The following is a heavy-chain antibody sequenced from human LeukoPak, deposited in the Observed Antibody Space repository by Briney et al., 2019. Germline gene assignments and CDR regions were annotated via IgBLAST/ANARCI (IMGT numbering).Heavy chain of an antibody. Sequence: GASVKVSCKASGYTFTSYGISWVRQAPGQGLEWMGWISAYNGNTNYAQKLQGRVTMTTDTSTSTAYMELRSLRSDDTAVYYCARPSPSNLFVVVVAASYYFDYWGQGTLVTVSS. J-gene: IGHJ4*02. CDR3: ARPSPSNLFVVVVAASYYFDY. CDR1: GYTFTSYG. V-gene: IGHV1-18*01. CDR2: ISAYNGNT. D-gene: IGHD2-15*01.